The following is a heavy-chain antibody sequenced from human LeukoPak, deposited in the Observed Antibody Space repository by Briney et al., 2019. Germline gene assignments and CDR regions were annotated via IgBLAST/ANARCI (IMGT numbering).Heavy chain of an antibody. CDR1: GYTFTDYY. CDR3: VRYCSSTSCYTDAFDI. Sequence: ASVKVSCKVSGYTFTDYYMHWVHQAPGKGLEWMGLVDPEDGETIYAEKFQGRVTITADTSTDTAYMELSSLRSEDTAVYYCVRYCSSTSCYTDAFDIWGQGTMVTVSS. V-gene: IGHV1-69-2*01. J-gene: IGHJ3*02. D-gene: IGHD2-2*02. CDR2: VDPEDGET.